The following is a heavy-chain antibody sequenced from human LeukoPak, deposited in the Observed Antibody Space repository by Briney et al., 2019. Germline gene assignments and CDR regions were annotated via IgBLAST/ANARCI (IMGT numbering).Heavy chain of an antibody. J-gene: IGHJ4*02. CDR2: IFPSSDEI. V-gene: IGHV3-23*01. D-gene: IGHD2-8*02. Sequence: GGSLRLSCTASGFTFGDYAMTWVRQAPGKGLEWVSSIFPSSDEIHYADSVRGRFTISRDNSKSTLSLQMNSLRAEDTAIYYCATYRQVLLPFESWGQGTLVTVSS. CDR3: ATYRQVLLPFES. CDR1: GFTFGDYA.